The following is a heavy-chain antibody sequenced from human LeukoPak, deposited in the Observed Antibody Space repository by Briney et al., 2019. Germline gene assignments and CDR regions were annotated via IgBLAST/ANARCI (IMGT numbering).Heavy chain of an antibody. D-gene: IGHD6-6*01. CDR3: ARGLFHSSSFDY. V-gene: IGHV3-64*01. Sequence: GGSLRLSCAASGFTFSSYAMHWVRQAPGKGLEYVSAISSNGGSTYYANSVKGRFTISRDNSKNTLYLQMGSLRAEDMAVYYCARGLFHSSSFDYWGQGTLVTVSS. CDR2: ISSNGGST. J-gene: IGHJ4*02. CDR1: GFTFSSYA.